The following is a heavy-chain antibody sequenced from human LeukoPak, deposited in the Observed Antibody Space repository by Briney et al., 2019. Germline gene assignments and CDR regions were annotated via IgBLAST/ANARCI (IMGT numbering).Heavy chain of an antibody. Sequence: GGSLKLSCAASGFTFSGSAMHWVRQASGKGLEWVGRIRSKANSYATAYAASVKGRFTISRDDSKNTAYLQMNSLKTEDTAVYYCTRPGIAAAGIRDYWGQGTQVTVSS. J-gene: IGHJ4*02. CDR3: TRPGIAAAGIRDY. V-gene: IGHV3-73*01. CDR1: GFTFSGSA. CDR2: IRSKANSYAT. D-gene: IGHD6-13*01.